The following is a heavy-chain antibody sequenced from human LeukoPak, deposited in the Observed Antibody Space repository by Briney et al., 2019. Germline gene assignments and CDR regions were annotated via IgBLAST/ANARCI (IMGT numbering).Heavy chain of an antibody. J-gene: IGHJ4*02. Sequence: QPGGSLRLSCVASGFTFDDYDMPWVRQAPGKGLEWVAFINWNGDNSHYADSVKGRFTISRDNSKNSLFLQMSGLRIEDAALYYCATNYNYWGRGTLVTVSS. CDR3: ATNYNY. CDR1: GFTFDDYD. V-gene: IGHV3-43*01. CDR2: INWNGDNS.